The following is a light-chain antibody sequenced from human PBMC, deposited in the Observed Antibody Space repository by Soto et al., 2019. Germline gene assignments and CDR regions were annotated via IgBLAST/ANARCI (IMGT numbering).Light chain of an antibody. CDR3: SSYTTNITPVV. V-gene: IGLV2-14*01. Sequence: QSALTQPASVSGSPGQSITISCTGTSSDVGGYDYVSWYQHHPGKVPKLMIYEVSNRPSGVSNRFSGSKSGNTASLTISGLQAEDEADYYCSSYTTNITPVVFGGGTKLTVL. CDR2: EVS. CDR1: SSDVGGYDY. J-gene: IGLJ2*01.